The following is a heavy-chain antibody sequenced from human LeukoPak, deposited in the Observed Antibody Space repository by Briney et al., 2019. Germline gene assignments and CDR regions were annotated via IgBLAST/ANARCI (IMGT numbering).Heavy chain of an antibody. CDR2: IYYSGRT. Sequence: SETLSLTCTVAGGSISRYYWSWIRQPPGKGLEWIGYIYYSGRTNYNPSLKSRVTISVDTSKNQFSLKLSSVTAADTAVYYCARSYGGNSPLYWGQGALVTVSS. V-gene: IGHV4-59*01. D-gene: IGHD4-23*01. CDR3: ARSYGGNSPLY. J-gene: IGHJ4*02. CDR1: GGSISRYY.